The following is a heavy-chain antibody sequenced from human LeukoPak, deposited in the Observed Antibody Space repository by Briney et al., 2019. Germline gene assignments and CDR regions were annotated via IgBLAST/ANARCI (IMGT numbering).Heavy chain of an antibody. Sequence: GSRRLPCAASGFTFGSCWKNWVRQTPGKGLEWIGYIYYSGSTNYNPSLTSRVTISVDTSKNQFSLKLSSVTAADTAVYYCARARYSSSWACDYWGQGTLVTVSS. J-gene: IGHJ4*02. CDR2: IYYSGST. D-gene: IGHD6-13*01. CDR3: ARARYSSSWACDY. V-gene: IGHV4-59*01. CDR1: GFTFGSCW.